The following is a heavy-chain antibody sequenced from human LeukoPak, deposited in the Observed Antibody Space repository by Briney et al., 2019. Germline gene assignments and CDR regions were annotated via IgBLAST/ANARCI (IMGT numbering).Heavy chain of an antibody. D-gene: IGHD3-3*02. CDR3: ARVHSLADYYYYGMYV. Sequence: SETLSLTCAVYGGSFSGYYWTWIRQPPGKGPEWIGEINYSGRTNYNPSLKSRVTISVDTSKNQFSLKLSSVTAADTAVYYCARVHSLADYYYYGMYVWGQGTTVTVSS. V-gene: IGHV4-34*01. CDR1: GGSFSGYY. CDR2: INYSGRT. J-gene: IGHJ6*02.